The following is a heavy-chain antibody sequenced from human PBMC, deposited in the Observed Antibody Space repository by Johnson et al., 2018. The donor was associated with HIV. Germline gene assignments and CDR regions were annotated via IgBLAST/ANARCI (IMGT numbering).Heavy chain of an antibody. CDR1: GFTFNSYG. CDR2: IRYDGSNK. CDR3: AKDLQDYYDSSGHDAFDI. J-gene: IGHJ3*02. Sequence: QVQLVESGGGVVRPGGSLRLSCAASGFTFNSYGMDWVRQAPGKGLEWVAFIRYDGSNKYYADSVKGRFTISRDNSKNTLYLQMNSLRAEDTAVYYCAKDLQDYYDSSGHDAFDIWGQGTLVTVSS. D-gene: IGHD3-22*01. V-gene: IGHV3-30*02.